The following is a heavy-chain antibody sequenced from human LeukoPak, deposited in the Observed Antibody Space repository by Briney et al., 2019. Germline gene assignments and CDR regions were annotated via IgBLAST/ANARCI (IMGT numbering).Heavy chain of an antibody. CDR3: AKDVSMVRGAMYYFDY. V-gene: IGHV3-23*01. J-gene: IGHJ4*02. D-gene: IGHD3-10*01. CDR2: ISGSGGST. CDR1: GFTFSSYS. Sequence: GGSLRLSCAASGFTFSSYSMIWVRQAPGKGLEWVSAISGSGGSTYYADSVKGRFTISRDNSKNTLYLQMNSLRAGDTAVYYCAKDVSMVRGAMYYFDYWGQGTLVTVSS.